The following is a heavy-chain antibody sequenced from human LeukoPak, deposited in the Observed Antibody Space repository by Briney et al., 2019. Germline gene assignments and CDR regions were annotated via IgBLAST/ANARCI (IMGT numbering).Heavy chain of an antibody. J-gene: IGHJ4*02. CDR1: GFTFGDYA. D-gene: IGHD3-16*01. Sequence: GRSLRLSCTTSGFTFGDYAMSWVRQAPGKGLEWVGFIRSKAYGGTTEYAASVKGGFTISRDDSRRIVYLQMNSLKTEDTAVYYCTREGRGSDAFDYWGQGTLVTVSS. V-gene: IGHV3-49*04. CDR3: TREGRGSDAFDY. CDR2: IRSKAYGGTT.